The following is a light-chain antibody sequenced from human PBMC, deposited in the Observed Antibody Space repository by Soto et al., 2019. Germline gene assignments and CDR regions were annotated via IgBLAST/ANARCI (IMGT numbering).Light chain of an antibody. Sequence: EIVLTQSPATLSLSPGERATLSCRASQSVSSYLAWYQQKPGQAPRLLIYDASNRATGIPARFSGSGSGTDFNLTISSLEPEDFAVYYCQQRSKWLTFGGGTKVEIK. CDR3: QQRSKWLT. J-gene: IGKJ4*01. V-gene: IGKV3-11*01. CDR2: DAS. CDR1: QSVSSY.